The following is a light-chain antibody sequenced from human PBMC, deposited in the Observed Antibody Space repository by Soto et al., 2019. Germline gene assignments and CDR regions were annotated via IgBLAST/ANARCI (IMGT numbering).Light chain of an antibody. CDR2: AVT. CDR3: SSYAGSSDIV. Sequence: QSALTQPPSASGSPGQSVTISCTGTSSDVGGYNLVSWYQQHPGRAPKLIISAVTNRPSGVPDRFSGSKSGNTASLTVSGLQADDEADYYCSSYAGSSDIVFGTGTKVTVL. J-gene: IGLJ1*01. CDR1: SSDVGGYNL. V-gene: IGLV2-8*01.